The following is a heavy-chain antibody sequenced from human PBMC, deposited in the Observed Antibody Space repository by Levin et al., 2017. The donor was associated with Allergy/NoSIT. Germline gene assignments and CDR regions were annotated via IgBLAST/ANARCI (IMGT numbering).Heavy chain of an antibody. CDR3: ARRGTGVALDY. D-gene: IGHD1-1*01. J-gene: IGHJ4*02. Sequence: GGSLRLSCAASGFTFSNYDMHWVRQVTGKGLEWVSAIGTDGDTYYPGSVKGRFTISRENAKNSLYLQMNSLRAGDTAVYYCARRGTGVALDYWGQGTLVTVSS. V-gene: IGHV3-13*01. CDR1: GFTFSNYD. CDR2: IGTDGDT.